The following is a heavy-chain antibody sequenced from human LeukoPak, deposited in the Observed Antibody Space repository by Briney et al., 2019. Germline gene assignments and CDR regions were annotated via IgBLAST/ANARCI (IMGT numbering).Heavy chain of an antibody. Sequence: ASVKVSCKASGFTFTSSAMQWVRQARGQRLEWIGWIVVGSGNTNYAQKFQERVTITRDMSTSTAYMELSSLRSEGTAVYYCAAVSLPSSDSSGYFNYWGQGTLVTVSS. J-gene: IGHJ4*02. CDR2: IVVGSGNT. D-gene: IGHD3-22*01. V-gene: IGHV1-58*02. CDR3: AAVSLPSSDSSGYFNY. CDR1: GFTFTSSA.